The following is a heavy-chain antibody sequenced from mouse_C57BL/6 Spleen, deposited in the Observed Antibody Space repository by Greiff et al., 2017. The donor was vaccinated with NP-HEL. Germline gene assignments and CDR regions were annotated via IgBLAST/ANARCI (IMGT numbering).Heavy chain of an antibody. CDR1: GFSFNTYA. V-gene: IGHV10-1*01. D-gene: IGHD4-1*01. CDR2: IRSKSNNYAT. CDR3: VRGGDWDYFDY. J-gene: IGHJ2*01. Sequence: EVQRVESGGGLVQPKGSLKLSCAASGFSFNTYAMNWVRQAPGKGLEWVARIRSKSNNYATYYADSVKDRFTISRDDSESMLYLQMNNLKTEDTAMYYCVRGGDWDYFDYWGQGTTLTVTS.